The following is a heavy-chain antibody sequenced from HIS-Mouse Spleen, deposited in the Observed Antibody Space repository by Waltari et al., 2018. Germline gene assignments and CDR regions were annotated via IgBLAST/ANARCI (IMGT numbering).Heavy chain of an antibody. V-gene: IGHV4-39*07. J-gene: IGHJ2*01. CDR3: AREIPYSSSWYDWYFDL. Sequence: QLQLQESGPGLVKPSETLSLTCTVSGGSISSSSYYWGWIRQPPGKWLEWIGRIYYSGSTDYNPSLKSRVTISVDTSKNQFSLKLSSVTAADTAVYYCAREIPYSSSWYDWYFDLWGRGTLVTVSS. CDR2: IYYSGST. D-gene: IGHD6-13*01. CDR1: GGSISSSSYY.